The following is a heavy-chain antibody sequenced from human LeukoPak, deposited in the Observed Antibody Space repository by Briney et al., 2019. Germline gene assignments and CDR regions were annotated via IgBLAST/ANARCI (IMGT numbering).Heavy chain of an antibody. CDR1: GGTFSSYA. V-gene: IGHV1-69*13. CDR2: IIPIFGTA. J-gene: IGHJ5*02. CDR3: ARRYQLLDNWFDP. Sequence: GASVKVSCKASGGTFSSYAISWVRQAPGQGLEWMGGIIPIFGTANYAQKFQGRVTITADESTSTASTELSSLRSEDTAVYYCARRYQLLDNWFDPWGQGTLVTVSS. D-gene: IGHD2-2*01.